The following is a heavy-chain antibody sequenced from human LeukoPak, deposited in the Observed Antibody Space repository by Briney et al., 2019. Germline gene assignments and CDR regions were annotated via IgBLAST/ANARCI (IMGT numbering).Heavy chain of an antibody. V-gene: IGHV1-24*01. Sequence: ASVKVSCQVFGYSLSELSMQWLRHVPGKGLEWVGGFAPENGKPMYTQRFQGRVRLTDDRSTDTAYMELSSLRSEDTALYYCATAGALTPLFDNWGQGTLVIVSS. CDR3: ATAGALTPLFDN. J-gene: IGHJ4*02. CDR2: FAPENGKP. D-gene: IGHD3-3*01. CDR1: GYSLSELS.